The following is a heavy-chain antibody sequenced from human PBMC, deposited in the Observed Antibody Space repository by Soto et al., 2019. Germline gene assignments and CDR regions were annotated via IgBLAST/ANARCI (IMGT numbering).Heavy chain of an antibody. CDR2: IYSGGST. CDR3: ARDPARGYYYDSSGPIGYYGMDV. D-gene: IGHD3-22*01. J-gene: IGHJ6*02. V-gene: IGHV3-53*01. CDR1: GFTVSSNY. Sequence: GGSLRLSCAASGFTVSSNYMSWVRQAPGKGLEWVSVIYSGGSTYYADSVKGRFTISRDNSKNTLYLQMNSLRAEDTAVYYCARDPARGYYYDSSGPIGYYGMDVWGQGTTVTVSS.